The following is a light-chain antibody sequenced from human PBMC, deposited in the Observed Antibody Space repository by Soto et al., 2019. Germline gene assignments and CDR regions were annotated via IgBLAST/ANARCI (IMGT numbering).Light chain of an antibody. V-gene: IGKV3-20*01. J-gene: IGKJ1*01. CDR3: QQYGSSPKT. Sequence: EIVLTQSPGTLSLSPGERATLSCRASQSVSSSYLAWYQQKPGQAPRLLIYGASSRATGIPDRFSGSGSGTVSPLTSIRPEPEYFALYYCQQYGSSPKTFGQGTKVEIK. CDR1: QSVSSSY. CDR2: GAS.